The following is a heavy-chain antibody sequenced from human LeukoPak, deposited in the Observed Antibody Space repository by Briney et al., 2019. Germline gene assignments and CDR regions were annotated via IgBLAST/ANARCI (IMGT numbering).Heavy chain of an antibody. D-gene: IGHD3-22*01. J-gene: IGHJ4*02. Sequence: PSETLSLTCTVSGGSISSSSYYWGWIRQPPGKGLEWIGSIYYSGSTYYNPSLKSRVTISVDTSKYQFSLKLSSVTAADTAAYYCARSSYDSSGYDYWGQGTLVTVSS. CDR2: IYYSGST. V-gene: IGHV4-39*07. CDR1: GGSISSSSYY. CDR3: ARSSYDSSGYDY.